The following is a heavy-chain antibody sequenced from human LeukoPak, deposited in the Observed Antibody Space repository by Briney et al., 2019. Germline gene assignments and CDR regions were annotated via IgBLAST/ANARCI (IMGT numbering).Heavy chain of an antibody. Sequence: SQPLSLTCTVSGGSISSGGYYWSWFRQHPWKGLEWIGYIYYSGSTYYNPSLKSRVTISVDTSKNQFSLKLSSVTAADTAVYYCAREGSRGSRRDGGFDYWGQGTLVTVCS. D-gene: IGHD2-15*01. CDR2: IYYSGST. V-gene: IGHV4-31*03. CDR1: GGSISSGGYY. CDR3: AREGSRGSRRDGGFDY. J-gene: IGHJ4*02.